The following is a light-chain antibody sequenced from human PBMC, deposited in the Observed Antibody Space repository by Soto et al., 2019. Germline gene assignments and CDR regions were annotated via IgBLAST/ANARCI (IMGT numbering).Light chain of an antibody. J-gene: IGLJ1*01. CDR2: SNN. CDR1: SSNIGSNT. Sequence: QSVLTQPPSASGTPGQRVAISCSGSSSNIGSNTVNWYQQLPGTAPKVLIYSNNQRPSGVPDRFSGSKSGTSASLAISGLQSEDEADYYCAAWDDGLNGFWVLGNGTKVTVL. CDR3: AAWDDGLNGFWV. V-gene: IGLV1-44*01.